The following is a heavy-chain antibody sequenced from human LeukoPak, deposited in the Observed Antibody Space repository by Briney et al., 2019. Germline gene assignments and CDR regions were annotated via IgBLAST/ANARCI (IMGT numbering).Heavy chain of an antibody. CDR1: GYSFTSYY. CDR2: INPSDGST. V-gene: IGHV1-46*01. CDR3: AREERVTVTPPLY. J-gene: IGHJ4*02. Sequence: ASVKVSCKASGYSFTSYYIHWVRQAPGQGLEWMGIINPSDGSTNYAQKFQGRVTMTRDMSTSTVYMTLISLRSDDTAVYYCAREERVTVTPPLYWGQGTLVTVSS. D-gene: IGHD4-17*01.